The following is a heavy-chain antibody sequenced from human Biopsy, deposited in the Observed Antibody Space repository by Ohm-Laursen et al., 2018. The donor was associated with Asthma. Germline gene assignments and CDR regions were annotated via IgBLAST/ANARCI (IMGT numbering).Heavy chain of an antibody. J-gene: IGHJ6*02. D-gene: IGHD3-3*01. CDR3: ASGPEWYGLDV. CDR2: SNQGGSP. CDR1: RGSLRVYV. V-gene: IGHV4-34*01. Sequence: SQTLSLTCRVYRGSLRVYVWSWIRQPPGKGLKWIGESNQGGSPTFNPSLKSRVTISRDTSKNQLSLKLRSVTAADMAVYYCASGPEWYGLDVWGQGTTVTVSS.